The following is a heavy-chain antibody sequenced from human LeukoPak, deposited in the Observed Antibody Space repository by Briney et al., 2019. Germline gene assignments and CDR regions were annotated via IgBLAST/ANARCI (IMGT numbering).Heavy chain of an antibody. J-gene: IGHJ3*02. V-gene: IGHV3-66*01. CDR3: ARDRSVAAAGAFDI. CDR1: GFTVSSNY. Sequence: GGSLRLSCAASGFTVSSNYMSWVRQAPGKGLEWVSVIYSGGSTYYSDYVRGRFTISRDNSKNTMYLQMNSLRAEDTAVYYCARDRSVAAAGAFDIWGQGTMVTVSS. CDR2: IYSGGST. D-gene: IGHD6-13*01.